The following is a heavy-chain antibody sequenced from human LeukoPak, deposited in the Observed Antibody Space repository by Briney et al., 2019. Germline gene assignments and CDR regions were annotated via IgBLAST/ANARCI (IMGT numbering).Heavy chain of an antibody. CDR3: AKDSFLPYHLPDPHGTWFDP. D-gene: IGHD2-2*01. CDR1: GYTFTGYY. CDR2: ISPNSGGT. Sequence: ASVKVSCKASGYTFTGYYMHWVRQAPGQGLEWMGWISPNSGGTNYAQKFQGRVTMTSDTSISTAYMELSRLRSDDTAVYYCAKDSFLPYHLPDPHGTWFDPWGQGTLVTVSS. J-gene: IGHJ5*02. V-gene: IGHV1-2*02.